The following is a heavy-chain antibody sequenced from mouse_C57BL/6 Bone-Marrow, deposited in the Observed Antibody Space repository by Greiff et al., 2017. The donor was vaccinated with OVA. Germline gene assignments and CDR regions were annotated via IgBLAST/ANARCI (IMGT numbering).Heavy chain of an antibody. CDR1: GYTFTSYV. CDR2: IYPYNDDT. V-gene: IGHV1-14*01. J-gene: IGHJ1*03. D-gene: IGHD1-1*01. CDR3: ARSGYYGSSFWYFAV. Sequence: VQLQQSGPELVKPGASVKMSCKASGYTFTSYVMHWVKQKPGQGLEWIGYIYPYNDDTKYNEKFKGKATLTSDKSSSTAYMELSSLTSDDSAVYYCARSGYYGSSFWYFAVWGTGTTVTVSS.